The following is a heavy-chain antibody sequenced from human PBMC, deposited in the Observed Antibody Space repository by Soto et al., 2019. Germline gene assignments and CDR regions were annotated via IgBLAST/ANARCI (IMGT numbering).Heavy chain of an antibody. V-gene: IGHV3-53*04. Sequence: EVQLLESGGGLVQPGGSLRLSCVASGIPVSSNYMTWVRQAPGKGLEWVSVLHSGGDTYYANSVEGRFTISRHDSTNTLYLQMNSLTPEDTAVYYCARDGPYYYASRMDVWGQGTTVTVSS. CDR3: ARDGPYYYASRMDV. CDR1: GIPVSSNY. CDR2: LHSGGDT. D-gene: IGHD3-10*01. J-gene: IGHJ6*02.